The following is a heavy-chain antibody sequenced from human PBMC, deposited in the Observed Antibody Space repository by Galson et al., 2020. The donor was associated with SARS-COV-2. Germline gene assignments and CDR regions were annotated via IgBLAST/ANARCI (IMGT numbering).Heavy chain of an antibody. V-gene: IGHV4-30-2*01. CDR2: ISHSGST. D-gene: IGHD4-17*01. Sequence: NASETLSLTCAVSGASISSGGYSWSWIRQPPGKGLEWIGYISHSGSTYYNPSLKSRITISVDRSKNQFSLKLSSVTAADTAVYYCARFHYGEYAPEAFDIWGKGTMVTVSS. J-gene: IGHJ3*02. CDR1: GASISSGGYS. CDR3: ARFHYGEYAPEAFDI.